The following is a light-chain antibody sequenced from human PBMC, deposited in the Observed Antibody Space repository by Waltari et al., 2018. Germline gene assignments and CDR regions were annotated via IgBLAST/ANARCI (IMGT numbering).Light chain of an antibody. V-gene: IGLV1-47*01. CDR2: RDN. J-gene: IGLJ3*02. CDR3: AAWDDTLSDPWV. Sequence: QSVLTQPPSASGTPGQRVTISCSGSGSNIGSNYVFWYQHLPGTAPKLLIYRDNQRPSWVPDRLSCCKTGTSAYLGISGLRSEDEADYYCAAWDDTLSDPWVFGGGTKLTVL. CDR1: GSNIGSNY.